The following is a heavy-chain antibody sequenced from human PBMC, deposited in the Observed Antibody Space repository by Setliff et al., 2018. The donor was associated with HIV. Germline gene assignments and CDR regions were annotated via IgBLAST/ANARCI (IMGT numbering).Heavy chain of an antibody. J-gene: IGHJ3*01. CDR3: RIPPNGGRSFDV. CDR1: GFTFSSYW. D-gene: IGHD2-8*01. V-gene: IGHV3-23*01. CDR2: ISGSTGST. Sequence: GGSLRLSCAASGFTFSSYWMSWVRQAPGKGLEWVSAISGSTGSTYYADSVKGRFTISRDNSKNTLYLQLNSLRAEDTAVYYCRIPPNGGRSFDVWGQGTMVTVSS.